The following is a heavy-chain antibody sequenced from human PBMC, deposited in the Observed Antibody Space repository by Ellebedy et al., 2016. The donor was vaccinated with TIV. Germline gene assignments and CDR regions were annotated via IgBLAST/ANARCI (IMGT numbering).Heavy chain of an antibody. D-gene: IGHD6-13*01. CDR1: GFTFSSYW. Sequence: GGSLRLXXAASGFTFSSYWMHWVRQAPGKGLVWVSRINSDGTTTTYADSVKGRFTISRDNAKNTLYLQMNSLRAEDTAVYYCARGRSSWYGDAFDIWGQGTMVTVSS. CDR3: ARGRSSWYGDAFDI. CDR2: INSDGTTT. J-gene: IGHJ3*02. V-gene: IGHV3-74*01.